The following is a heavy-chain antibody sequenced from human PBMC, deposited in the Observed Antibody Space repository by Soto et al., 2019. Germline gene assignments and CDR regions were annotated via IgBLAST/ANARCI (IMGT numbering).Heavy chain of an antibody. D-gene: IGHD3-3*01. CDR3: ASEPPYDQWYFDF. CDR2: ISYDGSSK. V-gene: IGHV3-30-3*01. CDR1: GFTSGTYA. Sequence: QVQVVESGGGVVQPGRSLRLSCAASGFTSGTYAMHWVRQAPGKGLEWVAVISYDGSSKYYADSVKGRFTISRDTSKNTLYLQMNSLRPEDTAVYYCASEPPYDQWYFDFWGRGTLVTVFS. J-gene: IGHJ2*01.